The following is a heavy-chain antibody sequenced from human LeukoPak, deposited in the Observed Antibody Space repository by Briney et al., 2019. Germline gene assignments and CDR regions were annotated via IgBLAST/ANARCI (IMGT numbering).Heavy chain of an antibody. CDR2: FNWSVVRT. V-gene: IGHV3-20*04. CDR1: GFTFDDYR. Sequence: RPGEPLRLSCATSGFTFDDYRRSWVRQIPGKRVEWGSGFNWSVVRTDSGDAVKARFPISIDNTENSMHLQMNTLRVEDTALYYCARASSTSAVPGTFGFFPHWGPGTLVIVSS. J-gene: IGHJ4*02. CDR3: ARASSTSAVPGTFGFFPH. D-gene: IGHD3-3*01.